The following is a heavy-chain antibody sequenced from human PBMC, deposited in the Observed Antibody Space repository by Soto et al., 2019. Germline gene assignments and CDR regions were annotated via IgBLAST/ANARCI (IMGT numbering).Heavy chain of an antibody. V-gene: IGHV3-53*01. Sequence: GGSLRLSCAASGFTVSSKYMNWVRQAPGKGLEWVSIIWSAGLTYYADSVRGRFTISRDTSKNILFLQVNNLRAEDSAIYYCARELPPDLWGQGTLVTVSS. CDR1: GFTVSSKY. CDR2: IWSAGLT. J-gene: IGHJ5*02. D-gene: IGHD2-15*01. CDR3: ARELPPDL.